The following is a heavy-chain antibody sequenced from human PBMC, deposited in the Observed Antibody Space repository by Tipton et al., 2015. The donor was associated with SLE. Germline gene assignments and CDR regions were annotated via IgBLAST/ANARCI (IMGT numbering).Heavy chain of an antibody. CDR1: GGSFSGNY. V-gene: IGHV4-34*01. D-gene: IGHD6-19*01. J-gene: IGHJ4*02. CDR3: ARDRVVQWLEEGGAYFDY. Sequence: TLSLTCAVYGGSFSGNYWIWVRQAPRKGLEWIGELNHRGNTNYNPSLKSRVTISSDTSKNQFFLRVTSVTAADTAVYYCARDRVVQWLEEGGAYFDYWGQGTRVLVSP. CDR2: LNHRGNT.